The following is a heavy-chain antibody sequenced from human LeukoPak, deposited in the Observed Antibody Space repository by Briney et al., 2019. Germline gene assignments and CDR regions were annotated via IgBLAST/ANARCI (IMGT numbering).Heavy chain of an antibody. D-gene: IGHD4/OR15-4a*01. CDR3: ARRGVITSRMVRWDFDY. Sequence: PSETLSLTCTVSGGSIISNLYYWGWIRQPPGKGLEWIGDIHYSENVYYNSSLKSRVTIFVDTSQNQFSLKLSSVTAADTAVYYFARRGVITSRMVRWDFDYWGQGTLVTVSS. CDR2: IHYSENV. J-gene: IGHJ4*02. V-gene: IGHV4-39*01. CDR1: GGSIISNLYY.